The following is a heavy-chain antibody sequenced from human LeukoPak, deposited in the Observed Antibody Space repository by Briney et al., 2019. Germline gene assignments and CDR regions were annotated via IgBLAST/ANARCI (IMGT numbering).Heavy chain of an antibody. J-gene: IGHJ4*02. Sequence: SETLSLTCTVSGGSLSSYYWSWIRQPPGKGLEWIGYIYYSGSTNYNPSLKSRVTISVDTSKNQFSLKLSSVTAADTAVYYCARVVHDFWSGPQRFYFDYWGQGTLVTVSS. CDR1: GGSLSSYY. D-gene: IGHD3-3*01. CDR2: IYYSGST. CDR3: ARVVHDFWSGPQRFYFDY. V-gene: IGHV4-59*01.